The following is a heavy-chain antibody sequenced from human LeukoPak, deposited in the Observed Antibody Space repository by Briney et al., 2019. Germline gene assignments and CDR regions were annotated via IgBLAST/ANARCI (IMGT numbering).Heavy chain of an antibody. V-gene: IGHV1-69*13. Sequence: SVKVSCKASGGTFSSYAISWVRQAPGQGLEWMGGIIPIFGTANYAQKFQGRVKITADESTSTAYMELSSLRSKDTAVYYCARDNYCGNSAEYFQHWGQGTMVTVSS. CDR1: GGTFSSYA. J-gene: IGHJ1*01. CDR2: IIPIFGTA. CDR3: ARDNYCGNSAEYFQH. D-gene: IGHD4-23*01.